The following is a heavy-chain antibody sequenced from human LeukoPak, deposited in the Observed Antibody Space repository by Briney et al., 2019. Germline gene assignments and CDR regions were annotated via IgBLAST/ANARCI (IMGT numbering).Heavy chain of an antibody. Sequence: GGSLRLSCAASGFTFSSYAMHWVRQAPGKGLEWVAVISYDGSNKYYAGSVKGRFTISRDNSKNTLYLQMNSLRAEDTAVYYCARPQQSRGYTAMGYWGQGTLVTVSS. V-gene: IGHV3-30*04. CDR3: ARPQQSRGYTAMGY. CDR1: GFTFSSYA. D-gene: IGHD5-18*01. J-gene: IGHJ4*02. CDR2: ISYDGSNK.